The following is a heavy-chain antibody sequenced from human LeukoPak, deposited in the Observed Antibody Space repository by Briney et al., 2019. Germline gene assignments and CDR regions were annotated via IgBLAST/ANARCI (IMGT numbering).Heavy chain of an antibody. J-gene: IGHJ4*02. V-gene: IGHV3-23*01. Sequence: GGSLRLSCAVSGFTFGSYAMNWVRQAPGKGLEWVSAITGSGDSTYYADSVKGRFTISSDNSKNTLYLQMNSLRPEDTAVYYCAKDRMTSSSWYSYWGQGTLVTVSS. CDR3: AKDRMTSSSWYSY. CDR2: ITGSGDST. D-gene: IGHD6-13*01. CDR1: GFTFGSYA.